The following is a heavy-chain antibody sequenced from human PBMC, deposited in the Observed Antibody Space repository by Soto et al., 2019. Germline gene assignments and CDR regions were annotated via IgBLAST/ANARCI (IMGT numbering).Heavy chain of an antibody. CDR3: AREVLWFGELVYYYYMDV. CDR2: IWYDGSNK. J-gene: IGHJ6*03. V-gene: IGHV3-33*01. D-gene: IGHD3-10*01. CDR1: GFTFSSYG. Sequence: GGSLRLSCAASGFTFSSYGMHWVRQAPSKGLEWVAVIWYDGSNKYYADSVKGRFTISRDNSKNTLYLQMNSLRAEDTAVYYCAREVLWFGELVYYYYMDVWGKGTTVTVSS.